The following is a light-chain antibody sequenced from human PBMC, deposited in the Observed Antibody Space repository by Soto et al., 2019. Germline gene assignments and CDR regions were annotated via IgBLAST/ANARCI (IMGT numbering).Light chain of an antibody. CDR1: QSVSSNY. V-gene: IGKV3-20*01. CDR2: GAS. CDR3: QQYGNSPYA. J-gene: IGKJ2*01. Sequence: EIVLTQSPGTLSLSPGERATLSCRASQSVSSNYLAWYQQKSGQAPRLLIDGASSRATGIPDRFSGSGDGTDFTLTISKLEPEDFAVYYCQQYGNSPYAFGQGTELEI.